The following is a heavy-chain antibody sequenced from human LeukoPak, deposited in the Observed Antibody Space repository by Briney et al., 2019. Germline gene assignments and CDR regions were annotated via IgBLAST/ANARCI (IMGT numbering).Heavy chain of an antibody. CDR3: ARGDQLTGDDY. D-gene: IGHD3-16*01. V-gene: IGHV3-23*01. Sequence: GGSLRLSCAASGFTFSSYAMTWVRQAPGKGLEWVSLITTTGGGSYYADSVKGRFTISRDNSKNTVYLQMNSLRAEDTALYYCARGDQLTGDDYWGQGTLVTVSS. CDR1: GFTFSSYA. CDR2: ITTTGGGS. J-gene: IGHJ4*02.